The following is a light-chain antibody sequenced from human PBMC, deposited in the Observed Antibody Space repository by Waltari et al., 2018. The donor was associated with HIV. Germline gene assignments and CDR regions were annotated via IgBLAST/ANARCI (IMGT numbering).Light chain of an antibody. J-gene: IGLJ2*01. CDR2: ICKKDTH. Sequence: HPVLTQSPSASSSLGASVKLTCTLSTRHNTYAIACHQLHPEKGPRCINTICKKDTHYKAASIRDRFSCCCYGAERYLVSCSRQAEDEADYYSRPWDVDIVLFGGGTKLSVL. CDR1: TRHNTYA. CDR3: RPWDVDIVL. V-gene: IGLV4-69*02.